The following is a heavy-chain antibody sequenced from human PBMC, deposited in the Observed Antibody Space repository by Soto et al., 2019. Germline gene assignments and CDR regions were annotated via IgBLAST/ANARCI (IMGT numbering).Heavy chain of an antibody. Sequence: PGGSLRLSCTASGFTFGDYAMSWFRQAPGKGLEWVGFIRSKAYGGTTEYAASVKGRFTISRDDPKSIAYLQMNSLKTEDTAVYYCTSSSGWTDHYYYYYGMDVWGQGTTVTVSS. CDR2: IRSKAYGGTT. J-gene: IGHJ6*02. CDR1: GFTFGDYA. CDR3: TSSSGWTDHYYYYYGMDV. D-gene: IGHD6-19*01. V-gene: IGHV3-49*03.